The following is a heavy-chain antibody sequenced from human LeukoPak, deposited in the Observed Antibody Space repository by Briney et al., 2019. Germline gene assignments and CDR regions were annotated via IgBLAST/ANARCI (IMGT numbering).Heavy chain of an antibody. CDR2: IYTSGST. J-gene: IGHJ4*02. CDR1: GGSISSGSYY. Sequence: SETLSLTCTVSGGSISSGSYYWSWIRQPAGKGLEWIGRIYTSGSTNYNPSLKSRVTMSVDTSKNQFSLQLSSVTAADTAVYYCASQGLWFGEVDYWGQGTLVTVSS. D-gene: IGHD3-10*01. V-gene: IGHV4-61*02. CDR3: ASQGLWFGEVDY.